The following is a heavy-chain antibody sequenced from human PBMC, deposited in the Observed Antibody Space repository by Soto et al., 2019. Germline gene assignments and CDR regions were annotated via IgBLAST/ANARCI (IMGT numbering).Heavy chain of an antibody. Sequence: GGSLRLSCAAPGFTFSIFARSWVRQSPGKGLECVSTISGSGGSTYYADAVKGRFTISRDNSMGTLYLQMKSLRVEDTAIYYCAKEVSLGSTVDLGYWGQGALVTVYS. J-gene: IGHJ4*02. V-gene: IGHV3-23*01. CDR3: AKEVSLGSTVDLGY. CDR1: GFTFSIFA. D-gene: IGHD7-27*01. CDR2: ISGSGGST.